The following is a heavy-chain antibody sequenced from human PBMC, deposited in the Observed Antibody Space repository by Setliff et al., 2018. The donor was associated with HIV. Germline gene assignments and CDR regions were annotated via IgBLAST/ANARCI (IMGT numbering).Heavy chain of an antibody. D-gene: IGHD3-10*01. J-gene: IGHJ4*02. CDR1: GGSISSYSYF. CDR2: IYRSGSTY. CDR3: ARDRYAGEIDY. V-gene: IGHV4-39*07. Sequence: PSETLSLTCTVSGGSISSYSYFWGWVRQPPGKGLEWIGNIYRSGSTYYYNPSLKSRVTLSIDTSKNQFSLKLSSVTAADTAVYYCARDRYAGEIDYWGQGTLVTVSS.